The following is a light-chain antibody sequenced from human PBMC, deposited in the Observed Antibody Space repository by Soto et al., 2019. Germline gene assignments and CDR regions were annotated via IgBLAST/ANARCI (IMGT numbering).Light chain of an antibody. Sequence: QSVLTQPASVSGSAGQSITISCTGSSSDVGAYTSVSWYQQHPGKAPKLMIYEVSNRPSGVSRRFSGSKSGNTASLTISGLQAEDEAHYYCSSYTSDNRNYVFGTGTKVTV. J-gene: IGLJ1*01. V-gene: IGLV2-14*01. CDR2: EVS. CDR1: SSDVGAYTS. CDR3: SSYTSDNRNYV.